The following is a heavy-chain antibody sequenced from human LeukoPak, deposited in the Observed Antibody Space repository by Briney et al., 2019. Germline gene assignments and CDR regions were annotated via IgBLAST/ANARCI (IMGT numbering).Heavy chain of an antibody. J-gene: IGHJ6*02. V-gene: IGHV3-30*02. Sequence: GGSLRLSCAASGFTFSSYGMHWVRQAPGKGLEWVAFIRYDGSNKYYADSVKGRFTISRDNSKNTLYLQMNSPRAEDTAVYYCAKVWPYCSSTSCPSRNYYYYGMDVWGQGTTVTVSS. D-gene: IGHD2-2*01. CDR3: AKVWPYCSSTSCPSRNYYYYGMDV. CDR2: IRYDGSNK. CDR1: GFTFSSYG.